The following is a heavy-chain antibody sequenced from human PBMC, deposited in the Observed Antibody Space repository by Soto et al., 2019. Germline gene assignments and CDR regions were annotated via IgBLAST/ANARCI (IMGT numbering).Heavy chain of an antibody. V-gene: IGHV4-34*01. Sequence: SETLSLTCAVYGGSFSGYYWSWLRQPPGKGLEWIGEINHSGSTNYNPSLKSRVTIAIDTPKEQFIVKLSTVTASDTAVYYCTSPAASDLRVRKHWFDPWGQATLVNVS. CDR1: GGSFSGYY. D-gene: IGHD3-3*01. CDR3: TSPAASDLRVRKHWFDP. J-gene: IGHJ5*02. CDR2: INHSGST.